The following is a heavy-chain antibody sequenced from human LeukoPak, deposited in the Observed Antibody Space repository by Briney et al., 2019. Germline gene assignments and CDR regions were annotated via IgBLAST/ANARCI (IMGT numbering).Heavy chain of an antibody. Sequence: GGSLILSCAASGFTFSSYAMSWVRQAPGKGLEWVSAISGSGGSTYYADSVKGRFTISRDNAKHSMYLQMNSLRAEDTALYYCVGCSGGSCSDFDCWGRGTLVTVSS. D-gene: IGHD2-15*01. CDR3: VGCSGGSCSDFDC. CDR2: ISGSGGST. V-gene: IGHV3-23*01. CDR1: GFTFSSYA. J-gene: IGHJ4*02.